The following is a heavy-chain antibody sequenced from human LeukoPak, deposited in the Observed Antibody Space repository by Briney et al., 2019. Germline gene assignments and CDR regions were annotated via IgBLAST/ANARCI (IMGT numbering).Heavy chain of an antibody. D-gene: IGHD6-13*01. V-gene: IGHV3-21*01. J-gene: IGHJ4*02. CDR2: ISSSSSYI. CDR3: ARGSPHSSIWYLDY. CDR1: GFTFSSYS. Sequence: GGSLRLSCAASGFTFSSYSMNWVRQAPGKGLEWVPSISSSSSYIYYADSVKGRFTISRDNAKNSLYLQMNTLRVEDTAVYYCARGSPHSSIWYLDYWGQGTLVTVSS.